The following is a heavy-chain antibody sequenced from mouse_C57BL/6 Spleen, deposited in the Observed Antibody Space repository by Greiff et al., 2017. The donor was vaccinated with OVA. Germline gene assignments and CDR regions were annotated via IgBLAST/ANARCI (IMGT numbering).Heavy chain of an antibody. CDR2: ISNGGGST. CDR3: ASVFDGYSYWYFDV. V-gene: IGHV5-12*01. Sequence: DVMLVESGGGLVQPGGSLKLSCAASGFTFSDYYMYWVRQTPEKRLEWVAYISNGGGSTYYPDTVKGRFTISRDNAKNTLYLQMSRLKSEDTAMYYCASVFDGYSYWYFDVWGTGTTVTVSS. J-gene: IGHJ1*03. D-gene: IGHD2-3*01. CDR1: GFTFSDYY.